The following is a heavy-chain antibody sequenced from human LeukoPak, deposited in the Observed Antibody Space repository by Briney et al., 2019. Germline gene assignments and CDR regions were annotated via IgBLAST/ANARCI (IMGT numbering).Heavy chain of an antibody. D-gene: IGHD6-19*01. Sequence: SETLSLTCSVSGGSINSFYWSWIRQTPEKGLEWIGYIYYSGSTNYNPSLRSRVTISVDTSKNQFSLKLRSVTAADTAMYYCARGTLYSGWSYYFDYWGQGSQVTVSS. CDR3: ARGTLYSGWSYYFDY. CDR2: IYYSGST. J-gene: IGHJ4*02. V-gene: IGHV4-59*12. CDR1: GGSINSFY.